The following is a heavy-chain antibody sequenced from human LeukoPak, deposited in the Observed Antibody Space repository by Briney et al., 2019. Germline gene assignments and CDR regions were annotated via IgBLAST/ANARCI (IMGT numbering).Heavy chain of an antibody. V-gene: IGHV3-23*01. Sequence: GGSLRLSCAASGFTFSSYAMSWVRQAPGKGLEWVSAIGGGGGSTYYADSVKGWFTISRDNSKNTLYLQMNSLRAEDTAVYYCAKDASPFMTTVNFDYWGQGTLVTVSS. CDR3: AKDASPFMTTVNFDY. CDR2: IGGGGGST. CDR1: GFTFSSYA. J-gene: IGHJ4*02. D-gene: IGHD4-17*01.